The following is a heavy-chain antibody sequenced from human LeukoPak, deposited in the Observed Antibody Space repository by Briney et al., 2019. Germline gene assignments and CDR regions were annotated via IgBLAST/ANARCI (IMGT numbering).Heavy chain of an antibody. CDR2: IKSATDGGTT. J-gene: IGHJ4*02. V-gene: IGHV3-15*01. CDR3: TTHYGSYFDH. CDR1: GFTFSNAW. D-gene: IGHD4-17*01. Sequence: GGSLRLSCAASGFTFSNAWMSWVRQAPGKGLEWVGRIKSATDGGTTDYGASMKGRFTISRDDSKNTLYMQMNSLKTEDTAVYYCTTHYGSYFDHWGQGTLVTVSS.